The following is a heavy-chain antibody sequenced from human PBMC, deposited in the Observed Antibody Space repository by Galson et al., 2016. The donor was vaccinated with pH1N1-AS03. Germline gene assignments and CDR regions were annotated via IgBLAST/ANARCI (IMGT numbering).Heavy chain of an antibody. D-gene: IGHD3-22*01. CDR3: AKDGGRPGTYYDSLDV. J-gene: IGHJ6*02. V-gene: IGHV3-30*02. CDR2: VRYDGNIA. Sequence: SLRLSCAASGFPFTNNGMHWVRQAPGKGLEWVAFVRYDGNIAYNVDSVKGRFTIFKDNSKSTLYLQMTSLTPEDTALYFCAKDGGRPGTYYDSLDVWGQGTMVTVSS. CDR1: GFPFTNNG.